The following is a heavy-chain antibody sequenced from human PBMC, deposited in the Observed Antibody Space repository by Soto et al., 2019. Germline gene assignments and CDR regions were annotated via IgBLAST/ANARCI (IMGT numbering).Heavy chain of an antibody. CDR1: GVSISSGNW. D-gene: IGHD3-10*01. J-gene: IGHJ4*02. CDR3: ARPVYDTRLNYMYFGF. Sequence: QVKLQESGPGLATPSGTLSLTCAVSGVSISSGNWWTWVRQSPQRGLEYIGEIFHDGTANYYPSFERRVAISVDTSKNQFSLKLTSVTAADTAIYFCARPVYDTRLNYMYFGFWGQGTLGTVSS. CDR2: IFHDGTA. V-gene: IGHV4-4*02.